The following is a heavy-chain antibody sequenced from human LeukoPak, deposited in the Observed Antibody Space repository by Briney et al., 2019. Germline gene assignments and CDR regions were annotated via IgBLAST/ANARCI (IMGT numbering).Heavy chain of an antibody. CDR2: VNNDGSRT. D-gene: IGHD5/OR15-5a*01. Sequence: QPGGSLRLSWAVAGFTFSNFWMHWVRQAPGKVLVWVSRVNNDGSRTTYAGSVKGRFTISRDNAKNTLYLQMNSLRAEDTAVYYCAKGGLRVTDYWGAGTLVSVSS. V-gene: IGHV3-74*03. CDR1: GFTFSNFW. J-gene: IGHJ4*02. CDR3: AKGGLRVTDY.